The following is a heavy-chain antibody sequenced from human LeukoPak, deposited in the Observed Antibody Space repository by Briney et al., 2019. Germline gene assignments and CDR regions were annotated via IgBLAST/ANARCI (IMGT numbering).Heavy chain of an antibody. J-gene: IGHJ4*02. CDR2: ISGSGGST. CDR3: ARDRDSGRDGYKPFVH. D-gene: IGHD5-24*01. CDR1: GFTFSSYA. Sequence: PGGSLRLSCAASGFTFSSYAMSWVRQAPGKGLEWVSTISGSGGSTYYADSVKGRFTISRDNSKNTLYLQMNSLRAEDTAVYYCARDRDSGRDGYKPFVHWGQGTLVTVSP. V-gene: IGHV3-23*01.